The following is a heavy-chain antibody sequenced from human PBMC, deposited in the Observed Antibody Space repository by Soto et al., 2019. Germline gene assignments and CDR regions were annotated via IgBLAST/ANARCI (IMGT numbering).Heavy chain of an antibody. CDR3: AGHGWEDTMVRGVISHFDY. J-gene: IGHJ4*02. CDR1: GGSISSSSYY. Sequence: QLQLQESGPGLVKPSETLSLTCTVSGGSISSSSYYWGWIRQPPGKGLEWIGSIYYSGSTYYNPSLKSRVTISVDTSKNQFSLKLSSVTAADTAVYYCAGHGWEDTMVRGVISHFDYWGQGTLVTVSS. CDR2: IYYSGST. D-gene: IGHD3-10*01. V-gene: IGHV4-39*01.